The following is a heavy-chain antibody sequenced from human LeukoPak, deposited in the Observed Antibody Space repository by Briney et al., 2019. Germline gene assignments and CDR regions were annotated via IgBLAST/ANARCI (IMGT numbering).Heavy chain of an antibody. J-gene: IGHJ6*02. CDR3: ARYCSSTSGDYYYYGMDV. CDR2: IYYSGST. CDR1: GGSISSGGYY. D-gene: IGHD2-2*01. V-gene: IGHV4-31*03. Sequence: PSETLSLTCTVSGGSISSGGYYWSWIRQHPGKGLEWIGYIYYSGSTYYNPSPKSRVTISVDTSKNQFSLKLSSVTAADTAVYYCARYCSSTSGDYYYYGMDVWGQGTTVTVSS.